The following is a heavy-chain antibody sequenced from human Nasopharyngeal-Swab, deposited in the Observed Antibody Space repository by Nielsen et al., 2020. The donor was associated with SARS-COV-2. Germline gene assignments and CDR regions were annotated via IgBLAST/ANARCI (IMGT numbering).Heavy chain of an antibody. CDR3: ARVSSGWYAYYYYGMDV. V-gene: IGHV3-30*04. Sequence: GSLKISCAASGFTFSSYAMHWVRQAPGKGLEWVAVISYDGSNKYYADSVKGRFTISRDNSKNTLYLQMNSLRAEDTAVYYCARVSSGWYAYYYYGMDVWGQGTTVTVSS. CDR1: GFTFSSYA. CDR2: ISYDGSNK. D-gene: IGHD6-19*01. J-gene: IGHJ6*02.